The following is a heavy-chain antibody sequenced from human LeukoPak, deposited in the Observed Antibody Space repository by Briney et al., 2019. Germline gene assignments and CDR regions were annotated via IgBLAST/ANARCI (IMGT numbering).Heavy chain of an antibody. CDR2: INHSGST. CDR3: ARDRMTTVTTSNY. CDR1: GGSFSGYY. J-gene: IGHJ4*02. V-gene: IGHV4-34*01. Sequence: SETLSLTCAVYGGSFSGYYWSWIRQPPGKGLEWIGEINHSGSTNYNPSLKSRVTISVDTSKNQFSLKLSSVTAADTAVYYCARDRMTTVTTSNYWGQGTLVTVSS. D-gene: IGHD4-17*01.